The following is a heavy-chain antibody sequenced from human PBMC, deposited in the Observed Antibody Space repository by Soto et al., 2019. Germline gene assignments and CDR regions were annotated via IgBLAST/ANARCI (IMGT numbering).Heavy chain of an antibody. D-gene: IGHD6-19*01. CDR2: IIPIFGTA. Sequence: SVKVSCKASGGTFSSYAISWVRQAPGQGLEWMGGIIPIFGTANYAQKFQGRVTITADESTSTAYMELSSLRTEDTAVYYCGRVRIAVAGRVYYYFGMDVWGQGTTVTVSS. CDR1: GGTFSSYA. J-gene: IGHJ6*02. V-gene: IGHV1-69*13. CDR3: GRVRIAVAGRVYYYFGMDV.